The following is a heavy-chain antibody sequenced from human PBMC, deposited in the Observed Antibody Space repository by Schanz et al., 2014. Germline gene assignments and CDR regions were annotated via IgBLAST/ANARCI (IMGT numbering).Heavy chain of an antibody. CDR3: AKEGTVVSGSPRYY. J-gene: IGHJ4*02. CDR2: ISAGGTNT. Sequence: EVQLVESGGGLVQPGGSLRLSCAASGFTFSTYAMTWVRQAPGKGLEWVSSISAGGTNTYYADSVKGRFTLSRDNSKNTLYLQMNSLIVEDTAVYYCAKEGTVVSGSPRYYWGRGTLVTVSS. CDR1: GFTFSTYA. V-gene: IGHV3-23*04. D-gene: IGHD3-10*01.